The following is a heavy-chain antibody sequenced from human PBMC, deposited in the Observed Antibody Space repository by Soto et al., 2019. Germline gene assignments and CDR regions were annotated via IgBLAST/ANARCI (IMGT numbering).Heavy chain of an antibody. CDR2: IYWDDDK. Sequence: SGSTLGNPPQPLTLAWTFFGFLLRTCGGGVGCSRGPTGKALEWLALIYWDDDKRNGPSLKGRLTITKDSSKTQVVLTMTNLDPVATATFYCSHTAFDFMDYWGQGTLVTVSS. D-gene: IGHD3-9*01. CDR1: GFLLRTCGGG. CDR3: SHTAFDFMDY. J-gene: IGHJ4*02. V-gene: IGHV2-5*05.